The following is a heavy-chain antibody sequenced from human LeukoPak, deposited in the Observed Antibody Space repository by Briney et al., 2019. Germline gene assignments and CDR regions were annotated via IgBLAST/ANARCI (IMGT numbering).Heavy chain of an antibody. J-gene: IGHJ4*02. Sequence: ASVKVSCKASGYTFTGYYMHWVRQAPGQGLEWMGWINPNSGGTNYAQKFQGRVTMTRDTSISTAYMELSRLRSDDTAVYYCARDGMSIVVVPAAIAYWGQGILVTVSS. V-gene: IGHV1-2*02. CDR2: INPNSGGT. CDR1: GYTFTGYY. CDR3: ARDGMSIVVVPAAIAY. D-gene: IGHD2-2*01.